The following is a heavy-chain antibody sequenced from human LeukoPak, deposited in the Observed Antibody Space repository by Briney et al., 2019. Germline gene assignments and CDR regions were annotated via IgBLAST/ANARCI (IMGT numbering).Heavy chain of an antibody. V-gene: IGHV3-23*01. J-gene: IGHJ3*02. CDR1: GFTFSSYA. CDR2: ISGSGGST. D-gene: IGHD3-10*01. Sequence: PGGSLRLSCAASGFTFSSYAMSWVRQAPGKGLEWVSAISGSGGSTYYADSVKGRFTISRDNSKNTLHLQMNSLRAEDTAVYYCAKVVRGVLLTGAFDIWGQGTMVTVSS. CDR3: AKVVRGVLLTGAFDI.